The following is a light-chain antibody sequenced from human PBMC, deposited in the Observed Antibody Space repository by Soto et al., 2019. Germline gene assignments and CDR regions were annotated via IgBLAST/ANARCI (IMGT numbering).Light chain of an antibody. CDR2: LNSDGSY. V-gene: IGLV4-69*01. CDR3: QTWGTGTHVV. Sequence: QPVLTQSPSASASLGASVKLTCTLSSGHSSYAIAWHQQQPEKGPRYLMKLNSDGSYNKGDGIPDRFSGSSSGAERYLTISSLQSEDEADYYCQTWGTGTHVVFGGGTKLTVL. J-gene: IGLJ2*01. CDR1: SGHSSYA.